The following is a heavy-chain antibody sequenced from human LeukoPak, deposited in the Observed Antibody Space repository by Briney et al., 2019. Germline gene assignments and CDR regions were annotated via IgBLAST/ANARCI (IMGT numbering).Heavy chain of an antibody. Sequence: GGSLRLSCAASGFTFSSYSMNWVRQAPGKGLEWVSSISSSSSSSSSYIYYADSVKGRFTISRDNAKNSLYLQMNSLRAEDTAVYYCARDLWFGDHPAEGKWGQGTLVTVSS. CDR2: ISSSSSSSSSYI. D-gene: IGHD3-10*01. J-gene: IGHJ4*02. CDR3: ARDLWFGDHPAEGK. V-gene: IGHV3-21*01. CDR1: GFTFSSYS.